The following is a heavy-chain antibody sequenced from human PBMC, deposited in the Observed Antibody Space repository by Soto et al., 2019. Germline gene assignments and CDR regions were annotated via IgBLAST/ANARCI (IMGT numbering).Heavy chain of an antibody. V-gene: IGHV3-23*01. J-gene: IGHJ4*02. CDR2: ISGSAGST. Sequence: EVQLLESGGGLVQPGGSLRLSCAASGFTFSNYAMTWVRQAPGRGLEWVSAISGSAGSTYYADSVKGRFIISRDNSKNTLYLQMNRLRAEDTAVYSCAKEEGSSWYPTDYWGQGTLVTVSS. CDR1: GFTFSNYA. D-gene: IGHD6-13*01. CDR3: AKEEGSSWYPTDY.